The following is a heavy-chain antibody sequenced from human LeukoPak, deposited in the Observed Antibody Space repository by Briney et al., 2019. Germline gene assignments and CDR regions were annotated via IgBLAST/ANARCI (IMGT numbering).Heavy chain of an antibody. V-gene: IGHV3-23*01. CDR1: GFTFSSYA. D-gene: IGHD3-22*01. Sequence: GGALRLSCAASGFTFSSYATSWVRQAPGKGLEWVSYISGSGGSTHYADSAKGRFTISRDNSKNTLYLQMNSLRAEDTAVYYCAKDRGNYYDAPRFDPWGQGTLVTVSS. CDR2: ISGSGGST. J-gene: IGHJ5*02. CDR3: AKDRGNYYDAPRFDP.